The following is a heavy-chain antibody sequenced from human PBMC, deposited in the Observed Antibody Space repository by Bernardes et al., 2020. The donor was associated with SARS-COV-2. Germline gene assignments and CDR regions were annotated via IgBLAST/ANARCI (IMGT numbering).Heavy chain of an antibody. V-gene: IGHV3-30*04. CDR1: GFTFSSYA. CDR2: ISYDGSNK. J-gene: IGHJ4*02. D-gene: IGHD2-15*01. CDR3: ARSPMVAGSDFDY. Sequence: GGSLRLSCAASGFTFSSYAMHWVRQAPGKGLEWVAVISYDGSNKYYADSVKGRFTISRDNSKNTLYLQMNSLRAEDTAVYYCARSPMVAGSDFDYWGQGTLVTVSS.